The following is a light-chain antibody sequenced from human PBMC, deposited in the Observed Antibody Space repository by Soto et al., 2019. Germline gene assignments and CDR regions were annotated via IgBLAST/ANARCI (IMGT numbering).Light chain of an antibody. J-gene: IGLJ1*01. CDR2: RNN. CDR1: TSNIGSNY. Sequence: QAVVTQPPSASGTPGQGVTISCSGSTSNIGSNYVYWHQQLPGTAPKLLIYRNNQRPSGVPDRFSGSKSGTSASLAISGLRSDDEADYFCATWDDSLNGFYVFGTGTKLTVL. V-gene: IGLV1-47*01. CDR3: ATWDDSLNGFYV.